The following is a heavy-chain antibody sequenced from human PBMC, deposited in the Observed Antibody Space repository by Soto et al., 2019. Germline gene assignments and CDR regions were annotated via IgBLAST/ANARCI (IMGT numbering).Heavy chain of an antibody. Sequence: QVQLQQWGAGLLKPSETLSLTCAVSGGSFSGYYWSWIRQPPGKGLEWIGEINHRESTNYNPSLESRVTMSVDPSKNQFSLKLNSVTAADTALYFCARVPVGCAYYYGLDVWGQGTKVTVSS. V-gene: IGHV4-34*01. CDR1: GGSFSGYY. CDR2: INHREST. J-gene: IGHJ6*02. CDR3: ARVPVGCAYYYGLDV. D-gene: IGHD2-8*02.